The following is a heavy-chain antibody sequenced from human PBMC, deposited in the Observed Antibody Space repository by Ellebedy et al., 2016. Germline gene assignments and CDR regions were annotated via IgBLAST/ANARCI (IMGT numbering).Heavy chain of an antibody. J-gene: IGHJ4*02. CDR2: LSAGGDNA. CDR1: GFTFSKYF. D-gene: IGHD4-17*01. V-gene: IGHV3-23*01. Sequence: GGSLRLSXAPSGFTFSKYFMTWVRQAPGKGLEWVSTLSAGGDNAYFADSVKGRFTISRDNSRDTLYLQMNSLRAEDTAVYYCYYGHYSASWGQGTLVTVSS. CDR3: YYGHYSAS.